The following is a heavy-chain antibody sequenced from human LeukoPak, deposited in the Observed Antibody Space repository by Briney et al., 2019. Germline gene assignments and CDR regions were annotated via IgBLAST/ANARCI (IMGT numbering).Heavy chain of an antibody. Sequence: PGRSLRLSCAASGFTFNMYGMHWVRQAPGKGLEWVAGISNDSSTKDYADSVKGRFTISRDSSKKSMFLQMNSLRAEDTAVYYCAEAAYCTSTSCHFSGYAQRPLDSWGQGTLVTVSS. J-gene: IGHJ4*02. V-gene: IGHV3-30*18. D-gene: IGHD2-2*01. CDR2: ISNDSSTK. CDR3: AEAAYCTSTSCHFSGYAQRPLDS. CDR1: GFTFNMYG.